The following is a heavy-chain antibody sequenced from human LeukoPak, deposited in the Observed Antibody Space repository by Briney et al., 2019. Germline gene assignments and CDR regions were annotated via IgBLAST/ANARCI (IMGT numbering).Heavy chain of an antibody. V-gene: IGHV4-39*01. CDR3: ASDSSGYFDY. Sequence: SETLSLTCTVSGGSISSSSYYRGWIRQPPGKGLEWIGSIYYSGSTYYNPSLKSRVTISVDTSKNQFSLKLSSVTAADTAVYYCASDSSGYFDYWGQGTLVTVSS. CDR2: IYYSGST. D-gene: IGHD3-22*01. CDR1: GGSISSSSYY. J-gene: IGHJ4*02.